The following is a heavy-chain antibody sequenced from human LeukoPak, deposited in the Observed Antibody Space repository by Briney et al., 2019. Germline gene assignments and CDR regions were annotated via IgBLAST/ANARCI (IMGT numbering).Heavy chain of an antibody. CDR3: ASPSHRYGMDV. CDR2: IIPILGIA. Sequence: SVKVSCKASGGTFSSYAISWVRQAPGQGLEWMGRIIPILGIANYPQKFQGRVTITADKSTSTAYMELSSLRSEDTAVYYCASPSHRYGMDVWGQGTTVTVSS. CDR1: GGTFSSYA. V-gene: IGHV1-69*04. J-gene: IGHJ6*02.